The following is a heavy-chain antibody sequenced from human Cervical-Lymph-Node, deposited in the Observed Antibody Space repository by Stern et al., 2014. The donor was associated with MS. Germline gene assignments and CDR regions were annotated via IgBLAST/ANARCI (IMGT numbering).Heavy chain of an antibody. D-gene: IGHD4-17*01. CDR1: GFTFSGYS. CDR3: ARDADDFGDYGLYGFDY. J-gene: IGHJ4*02. V-gene: IGHV3-30*01. CDR2: ISHDGSKQ. Sequence: MQLVESGGDVVQPGRSLRLSCAASGFTFSGYSMHWVRQAPGKGFEWVALISHDGSKQYYADSVKGRFTISRDNAKSTVYLQMHNLRTEDTAMFYCARDADDFGDYGLYGFDYWGQGTLVTVSS.